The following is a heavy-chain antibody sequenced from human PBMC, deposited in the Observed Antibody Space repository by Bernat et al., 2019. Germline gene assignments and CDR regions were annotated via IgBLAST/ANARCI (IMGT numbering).Heavy chain of an antibody. Sequence: QLQLQESGPGLVKPSETLSLTCTVSGGSISSSSYYWGWIRQPPGRGLEWIGSIYYSGSTYYNPSLKSRVTISVDKSKNQFSLKLSSVTAADTAVYYCARDRGYYGAWGQGTLVTVSS. CDR1: GGSISSSSYY. J-gene: IGHJ5*02. CDR2: IYYSGST. CDR3: ARDRGYYGA. D-gene: IGHD3-10*01. V-gene: IGHV4-39*07.